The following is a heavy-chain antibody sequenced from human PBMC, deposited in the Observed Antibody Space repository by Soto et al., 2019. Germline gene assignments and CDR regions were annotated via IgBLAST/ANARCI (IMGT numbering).Heavy chain of an antibody. D-gene: IGHD6-13*01. Sequence: PSETLSLTCTVSGGSISSSSYYWGWIRQPPGKGLEWIGSIYYSGSTYYNPSLKSRVTISVDTSKNQFSLKLSSVTAADTAVYYCARRVLYSSRWYNRENWFDPWGQGTLVTDSS. J-gene: IGHJ5*02. CDR1: GGSISSSSYY. CDR2: IYYSGST. V-gene: IGHV4-39*01. CDR3: ARRVLYSSRWYNRENWFDP.